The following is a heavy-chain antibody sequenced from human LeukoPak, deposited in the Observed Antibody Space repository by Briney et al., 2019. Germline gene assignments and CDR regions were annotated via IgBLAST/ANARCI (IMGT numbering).Heavy chain of an antibody. J-gene: IGHJ6*03. Sequence: GGSLRLSCAASGFTFSTYAMDWVRQAPGKGLEGVAFIRYDGSNKYYADSVKGRFTISRDNSQNTLYLQMNSLRAEDTAVYYCASEKSYYYYYMDVWGKGTTVAVSS. CDR1: GFTFSTYA. CDR2: IRYDGSNK. CDR3: ASEKSYYYYYMDV. V-gene: IGHV3-30*02.